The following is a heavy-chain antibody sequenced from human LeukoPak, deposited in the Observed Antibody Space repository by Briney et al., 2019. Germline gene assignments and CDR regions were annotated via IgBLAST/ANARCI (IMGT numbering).Heavy chain of an antibody. V-gene: IGHV1-8*01. Sequence: ASVKVSCKASGYTFTSYDINWVRQATGQGLEWMGWMNPNSGNTGYAQKFQGRVTMTRNTSISTAYMELSSLRSEDTAVYYCARDHVVDGLVFDYWGQGTLVTVSS. J-gene: IGHJ4*02. CDR3: ARDHVVDGLVFDY. CDR1: GYTFTSYD. CDR2: MNPNSGNT. D-gene: IGHD2-15*01.